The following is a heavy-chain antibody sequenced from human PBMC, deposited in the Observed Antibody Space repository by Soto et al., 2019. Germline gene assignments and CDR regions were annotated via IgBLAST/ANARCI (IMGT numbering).Heavy chain of an antibody. CDR3: ANLNQ. CDR2: LIPICGTA. CDR1: GGTFSSYA. V-gene: IGHV1-69*12. J-gene: IGHJ4*02. D-gene: IGHD2-2*01. Sequence: QVQLVQSGAEVKTPWSSVKVSGQASGGTFSSYAITCVRQAPGQRLEWRGGLIPICGTANYAQQCQGRVTITADESTSTAFMELSSLRSADTAVYYCANLNQWGQGTLVTVSS.